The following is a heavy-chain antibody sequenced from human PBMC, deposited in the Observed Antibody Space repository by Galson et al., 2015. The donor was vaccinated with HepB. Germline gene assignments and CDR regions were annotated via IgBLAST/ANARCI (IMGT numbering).Heavy chain of an antibody. CDR2: MYPGDSDI. CDR3: TRPAGLWLSFDI. CDR1: GYDFTTYW. J-gene: IGHJ3*02. Sequence: ISCQASGYDFTTYWIGWARQLPGKGLEWVGIMYPGDSDIRYSPSFQGRVTMSADKSTSTAYLQWSSLKASDSATYYCTRPAGLWLSFDIWGQGTMVTVSS. V-gene: IGHV5-51*01. D-gene: IGHD6-19*01.